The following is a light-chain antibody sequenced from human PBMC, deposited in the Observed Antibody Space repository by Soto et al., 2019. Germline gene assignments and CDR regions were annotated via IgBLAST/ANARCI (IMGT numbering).Light chain of an antibody. CDR3: SSDTSSYTLV. J-gene: IGLJ2*01. Sequence: QSALTQPASVSGSPGQSITISCTGTSSDVGGYNYVSWYQQHPGKAPKLMIYDVSNRPSGVSNRFSGSMSGNTASLTISGRQAEDEADYYCSSDTSSYTLVFGGGTKLTVL. CDR2: DVS. V-gene: IGLV2-14*01. CDR1: SSDVGGYNY.